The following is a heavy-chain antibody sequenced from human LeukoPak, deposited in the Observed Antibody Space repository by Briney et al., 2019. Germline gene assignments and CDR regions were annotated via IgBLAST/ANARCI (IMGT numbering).Heavy chain of an antibody. V-gene: IGHV3-23*01. Sequence: GGSLRLSCAASGFTFSSYAMSWVRQAPGKGLEWVSVISGSGGSTYYADSVEGRFTISRDNSKNTLYLQMNSLRAEDAAVYYCAKDPAAAGTADFFQHWDQGTLVTVSS. CDR2: ISGSGGST. J-gene: IGHJ1*01. CDR3: AKDPAAAGTADFFQH. D-gene: IGHD6-13*01. CDR1: GFTFSSYA.